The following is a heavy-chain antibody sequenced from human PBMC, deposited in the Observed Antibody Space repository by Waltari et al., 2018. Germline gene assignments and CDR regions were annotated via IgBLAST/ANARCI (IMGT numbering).Heavy chain of an antibody. CDR2: IYHSGST. CDR3: ASARNYYGSGSPI. CDR1: GGSISSSNW. D-gene: IGHD3-10*01. Sequence: GGSISSSNWWSWVRQPPGKGLEWIGEIYHSGSTNYNPSLKSRVTISVDKSKNQFSLKLSSVTAADTAVYYCASARNYYGSGSPIWGQGTLVTVSS. J-gene: IGHJ4*02. V-gene: IGHV4-4*02.